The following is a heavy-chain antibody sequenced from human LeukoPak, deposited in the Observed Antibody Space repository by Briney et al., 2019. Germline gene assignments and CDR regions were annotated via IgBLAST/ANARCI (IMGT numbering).Heavy chain of an antibody. D-gene: IGHD6-25*01. CDR2: IYTSGST. V-gene: IGHV4-4*07. CDR3: ARDGGTAAGVD. CDR1: IGSMSNFY. J-gene: IGHJ4*02. Sequence: SETLSLTCSVSIGSMSNFYWSWIRQPPGKGLEWIGRIYTSGSTNYNPSLKSRVTMSVDTSKNQFSLKLSSVTAADTAVYYCARDGGTAAGVDWGQGTLVTVSS.